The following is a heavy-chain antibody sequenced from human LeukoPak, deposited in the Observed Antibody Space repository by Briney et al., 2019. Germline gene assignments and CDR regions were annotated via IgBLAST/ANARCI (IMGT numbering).Heavy chain of an antibody. Sequence: ASVKVPCKASGYTFTGYYMHWVRQAPGQGLEWMGWIHPNSGGTNYAQKFQGRVTMTRDTSIGTAYMELSSLRSDDTAVYYCARDLDSSASLEDWGQGTLVTVSS. CDR3: ARDLDSSASLED. V-gene: IGHV1-2*02. J-gene: IGHJ4*02. CDR1: GYTFTGYY. CDR2: IHPNSGGT. D-gene: IGHD3-22*01.